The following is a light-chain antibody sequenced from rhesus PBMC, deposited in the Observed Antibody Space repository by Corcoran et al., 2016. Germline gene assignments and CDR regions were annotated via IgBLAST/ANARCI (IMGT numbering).Light chain of an antibody. V-gene: IGKV1S15*01. CDR3: QHGYDTPYS. CDR1: QGIINN. Sequence: DIHMTQSPSSLSASVGDTVTITCRASQGIINNLAWYQQKPGKVPKLLIYYASTLQRGVPSRFTGSGSGTDFTLNISSLQPEDFATYYCQHGYDTPYSFGRGTKVEIK. CDR2: YAS. J-gene: IGKJ2*01.